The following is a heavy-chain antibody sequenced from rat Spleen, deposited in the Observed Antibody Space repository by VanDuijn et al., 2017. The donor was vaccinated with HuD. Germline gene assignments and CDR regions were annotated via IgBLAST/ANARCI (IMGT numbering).Heavy chain of an antibody. Sequence: EVQLVESGGGLVQPGRSLKLSCAASGFSFSDYDMAWVRQAPTKGLEWIASINTGGDRTYYRDSVKGRFTLPRDDAKNIQNLQMDSLKSEDTATYYCTRHGGLRNWFAYWGQGTLVTVSS. CDR2: INTGGDRT. CDR3: TRHGGLRNWFAY. D-gene: IGHD1-11*01. J-gene: IGHJ3*01. V-gene: IGHV5S13*01. CDR1: GFSFSDYD.